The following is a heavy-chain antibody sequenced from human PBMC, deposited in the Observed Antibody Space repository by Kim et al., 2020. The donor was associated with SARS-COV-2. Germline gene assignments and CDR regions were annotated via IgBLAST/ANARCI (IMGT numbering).Heavy chain of an antibody. Sequence: SETLSPTCTVSGGSISSYYWSWIRQPPGKGLEWIGYIYYSGSTNYNPSLKSRVTISVDTSKNQFSLKLSSVTAADTAVYYCARDIRGDGGFTLGYWGQGTLVTVSS. V-gene: IGHV4-59*01. J-gene: IGHJ4*02. CDR1: GGSISSYY. CDR3: ARDIRGDGGFTLGY. CDR2: IYYSGST. D-gene: IGHD2-15*01.